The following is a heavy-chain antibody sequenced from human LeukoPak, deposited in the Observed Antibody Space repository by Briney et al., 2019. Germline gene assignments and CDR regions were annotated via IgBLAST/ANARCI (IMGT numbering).Heavy chain of an antibody. J-gene: IGHJ5*02. V-gene: IGHV1-8*01. CDR2: MNPNSGNT. CDR1: EYTFTSYD. Sequence: ASVKVSCKASEYTFTSYDINWVRQATGQGLEWMGRMNPNSGNTVYAQKFQGRVTMTRDTSISTAYMELSSLRSEDTAMYYCARKNYCSGGSCYSRGWFDPWGQGTLVTVSS. D-gene: IGHD2-15*01. CDR3: ARKNYCSGGSCYSRGWFDP.